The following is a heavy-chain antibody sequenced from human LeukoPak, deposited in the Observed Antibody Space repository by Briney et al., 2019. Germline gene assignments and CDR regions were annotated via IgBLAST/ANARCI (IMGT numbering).Heavy chain of an antibody. V-gene: IGHV1-46*01. CDR3: AKDGSSFDY. Sequence: ASAKVSCKASGYTFTSYYMHWVRQAPGQGLEWMGIINPSGGTTSYAEKLQGRVTMTRDTSTSTVYMELSSLRSEDTAVYYCAKDGSSFDYWGQGTLVTVSS. CDR2: INPSGGTT. D-gene: IGHD2-15*01. CDR1: GYTFTSYY. J-gene: IGHJ4*02.